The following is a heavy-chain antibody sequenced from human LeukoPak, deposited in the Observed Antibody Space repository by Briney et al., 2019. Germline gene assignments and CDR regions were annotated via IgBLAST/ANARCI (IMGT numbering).Heavy chain of an antibody. J-gene: IGHJ3*02. D-gene: IGHD3-22*01. Sequence: GGSLRLSCAASGFTFSSYAMHWVRQAPGKGLEWVAVISYDGSNKYYADSVKGRFTISRDNSKNSLYLQMNSLRTEDTALYYCAKARGLIGGAFDIWGQGTMVTVSS. CDR3: AKARGLIGGAFDI. CDR1: GFTFSSYA. V-gene: IGHV3-30*04. CDR2: ISYDGSNK.